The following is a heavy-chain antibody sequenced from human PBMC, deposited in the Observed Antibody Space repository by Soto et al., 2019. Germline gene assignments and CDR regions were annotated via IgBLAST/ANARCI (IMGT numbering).Heavy chain of an antibody. CDR2: IYYSGST. D-gene: IGHD1-1*01. CDR1: GGSISSCGYY. V-gene: IGHV4-31*03. J-gene: IGHJ5*02. Sequence: SETLSLTCTVSGGSISSCGYYWSWIRQHPGKGLEWIGYIYYSGSTYYNPSLKSRVTTSVDTSKNQFSLKLSSVTAADTAVYYCARVSRNWNLGSWGQGTLVTVSS. CDR3: ARVSRNWNLGS.